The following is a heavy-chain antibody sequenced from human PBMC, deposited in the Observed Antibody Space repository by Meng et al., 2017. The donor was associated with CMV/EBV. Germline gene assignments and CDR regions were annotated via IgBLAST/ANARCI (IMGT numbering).Heavy chain of an antibody. Sequence: GSLRLSCTVSGGSISSYYWSWIRQPPGKGLEWIGYIYYSGSTNYNPSLKSRVTISVDTSKNQFSLKLSSVTAADTAVYCCARDPIAARPGGYYYYYGMDVWGQGTTVTVSS. D-gene: IGHD6-6*01. CDR3: ARDPIAARPGGYYYYYGMDV. CDR1: GGSISSYY. J-gene: IGHJ6*02. CDR2: IYYSGST. V-gene: IGHV4-59*01.